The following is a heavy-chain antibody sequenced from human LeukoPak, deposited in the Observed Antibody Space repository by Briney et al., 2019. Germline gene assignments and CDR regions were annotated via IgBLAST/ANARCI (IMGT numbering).Heavy chain of an antibody. CDR3: ARADFGDDIGAMNY. J-gene: IGHJ4*02. V-gene: IGHV1-18*01. Sequence: GASVKVSCKTSGYMFTSYGIIWVRQAPGQGLEWIGRISAYNGNTDYAQIIQDRVTMTTDTSTSTAYMERRSLRSDDTAVYYCARADFGDDIGAMNYWGQGTLVTVSS. CDR1: GYMFTSYG. D-gene: IGHD2-15*01. CDR2: ISAYNGNT.